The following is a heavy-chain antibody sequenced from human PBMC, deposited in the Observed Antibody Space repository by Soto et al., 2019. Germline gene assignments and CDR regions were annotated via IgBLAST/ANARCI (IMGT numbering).Heavy chain of an antibody. J-gene: IGHJ4*02. CDR3: ARARAERERSYDFWSGSFDY. V-gene: IGHV1-69*13. CDR1: GGTLSSFA. Sequence: GASVKVSCKASGGTLSSFAISWVRQAPGQGLEWMGGIIPIYDTTNYAQTFQGRVTITADESTNTAFMELDTAVYYCARARAERERSYDFWSGSFDYWGQGSLVTVSS. CDR2: IIPIYDTT. D-gene: IGHD3-3*01.